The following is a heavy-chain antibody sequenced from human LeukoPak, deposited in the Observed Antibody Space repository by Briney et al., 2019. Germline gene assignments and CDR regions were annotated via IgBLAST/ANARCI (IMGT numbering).Heavy chain of an antibody. V-gene: IGHV3-43D*04. D-gene: IGHD6-13*01. Sequence: GGSLRLSCAASGFTFDDYAMHRVRQAPGKGLEWVSLISWDGGSTYYADSVKGRFTIPRDNSKNSLYLQMNSLRAEDTALYYCAKDMAAAGIAGYYYYYGMDVWGKGTTVTVSS. CDR1: GFTFDDYA. J-gene: IGHJ6*04. CDR2: ISWDGGST. CDR3: AKDMAAAGIAGYYYYYGMDV.